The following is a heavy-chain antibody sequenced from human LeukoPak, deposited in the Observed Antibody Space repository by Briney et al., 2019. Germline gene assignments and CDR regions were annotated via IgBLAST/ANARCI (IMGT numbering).Heavy chain of an antibody. J-gene: IGHJ5*02. CDR1: GGSISSYY. CDR3: ARVLEEQPNWFDP. Sequence: SETLSLTCTVSGGSISSYYRSWIRQPPGKGLEWIGYIYYSGSTNYNPSLKSRVTISVDTSKNQFSLKLSSVTAADTAVYYCARVLEEQPNWFDPWGQGTLVTVSS. V-gene: IGHV4-59*01. CDR2: IYYSGST. D-gene: IGHD3-3*01.